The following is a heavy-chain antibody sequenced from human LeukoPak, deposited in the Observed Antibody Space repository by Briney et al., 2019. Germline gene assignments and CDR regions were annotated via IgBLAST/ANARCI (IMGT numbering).Heavy chain of an antibody. CDR2: INPSGGST. Sequence: ASVKVSCKASGYTFTSYYMHWVGQAPGQGLEWMGIINPSGGSTSYTQKFQGRVTMTRDTSTSTVYMELSSLRSEDTAVYYCARDPGFGAWFDPWGQGTLVTVSS. J-gene: IGHJ5*02. CDR3: ARDPGFGAWFDP. CDR1: GYTFTSYY. V-gene: IGHV1-46*01. D-gene: IGHD3-10*01.